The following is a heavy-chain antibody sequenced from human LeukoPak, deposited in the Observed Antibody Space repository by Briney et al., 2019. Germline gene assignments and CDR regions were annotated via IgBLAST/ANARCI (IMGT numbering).Heavy chain of an antibody. Sequence: SETLFLTCSVSGGSLNNYYWSWIRQPAGKGLEWIGRIYSSGSTNYNPSLKSRVTMSVDTSKNQFSLRLNSVAAADTAVYYCARGGRFPDYWGQGTLVTVSS. CDR1: GGSLNNYY. V-gene: IGHV4-4*07. CDR3: ARGGRFPDY. CDR2: IYSSGST. D-gene: IGHD3-10*01. J-gene: IGHJ4*02.